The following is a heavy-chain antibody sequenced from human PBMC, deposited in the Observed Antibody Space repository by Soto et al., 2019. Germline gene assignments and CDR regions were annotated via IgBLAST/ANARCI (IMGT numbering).Heavy chain of an antibody. J-gene: IGHJ5*02. CDR1: GYTFFGYD. V-gene: IGHV1-18*03. CDR3: ARHRGPTTAENWFDT. D-gene: IGHD6-13*01. Sequence: QVLLVQSGPEVKNPGASLNISCKTSGYTFFGYDMSWVRQAPGQGLEWMGGISGYSGDTQYAQKFKGRVTLTRDIYTSTVYMELRSLTSDDVATYYCARHRGPTTAENWFDTWGQGTLVIVSS. CDR2: ISGYSGDT.